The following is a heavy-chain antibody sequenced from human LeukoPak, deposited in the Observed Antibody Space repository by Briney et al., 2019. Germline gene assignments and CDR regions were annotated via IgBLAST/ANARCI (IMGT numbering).Heavy chain of an antibody. CDR2: ISYDGSNK. Sequence: GRSLRLSCAASGFTFSSYGMHWVRQAPGKGLEWVAVISYDGSNKYYADSVKGRFTISRDNSKNTLYLQMNSLRAEDTAVYYCARDKSSLYSSSWYVNWFDPWGQGTLVTVSS. J-gene: IGHJ5*02. CDR3: ARDKSSLYSSSWYVNWFDP. D-gene: IGHD6-13*01. CDR1: GFTFSSYG. V-gene: IGHV3-30*03.